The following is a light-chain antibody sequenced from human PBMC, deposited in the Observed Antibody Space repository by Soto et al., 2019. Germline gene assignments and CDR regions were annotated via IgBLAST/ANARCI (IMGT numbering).Light chain of an antibody. CDR1: SSNIGTNT. V-gene: IGLV1-44*01. CDR2: SNN. Sequence: QSVLTQPPSTSGTPGQRVTISCSGSSSNIGTNTVSWYQQLPGTAPKLLIYSNNERPSGDPDRFSGSKSGTSASLAISGLQSEDEADYYCAAWDDSLNGGVFGGGTKVTVL. J-gene: IGLJ2*01. CDR3: AAWDDSLNGGV.